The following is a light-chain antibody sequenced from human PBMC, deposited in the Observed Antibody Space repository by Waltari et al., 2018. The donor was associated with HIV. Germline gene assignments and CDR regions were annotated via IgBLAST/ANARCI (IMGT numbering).Light chain of an antibody. CDR3: QTVTTGILV. V-gene: IGLV4-69*01. CDR2: INSDGSH. J-gene: IGLJ2*01. Sequence: QLVLTQSPSASASPGASVKLTCTLSSGHSSYAIAWHPQPPETGPRYLMKINSDGSHTRGDWIPDRCSGSSSGTERYLTISSLQSEDEAEYYCQTVTTGILVVGGGTKLTVL. CDR1: SGHSSYA.